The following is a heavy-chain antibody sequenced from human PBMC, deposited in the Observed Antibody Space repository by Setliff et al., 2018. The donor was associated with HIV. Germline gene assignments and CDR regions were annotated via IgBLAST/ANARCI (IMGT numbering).Heavy chain of an antibody. V-gene: IGHV1-18*01. J-gene: IGHJ6*02. CDR1: GYTFTSYD. CDR3: AREIGDYYDSSGYYPPTDYYYGMDV. CDR2: ISAYNGNT. Sequence: ASVKVSCKASGYTFTSYDISWVRQAPGQGLEWMGWISAYNGNTNYAQKLQGRVTMTNDTSTSTAYMELRSLRSDDTAVYYSAREIGDYYDSSGYYPPTDYYYGMDVWGQGTTVTVSS. D-gene: IGHD3-22*01.